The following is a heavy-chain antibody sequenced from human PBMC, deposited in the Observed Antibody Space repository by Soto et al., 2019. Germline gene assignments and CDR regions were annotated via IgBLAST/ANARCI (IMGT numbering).Heavy chain of an antibody. Sequence: SVKVYFKASGGPFSSYAVSLVRQAPGQGLEWMGGIIPIFGTANYAQKFQGRVTITADESTSTAYMELSSLRSEDTAVYYCARARQQMAYFDYWGQGTMVTVSS. V-gene: IGHV1-69*13. D-gene: IGHD6-13*01. CDR2: IIPIFGTA. CDR3: ARARQQMAYFDY. J-gene: IGHJ4*02. CDR1: GGPFSSYA.